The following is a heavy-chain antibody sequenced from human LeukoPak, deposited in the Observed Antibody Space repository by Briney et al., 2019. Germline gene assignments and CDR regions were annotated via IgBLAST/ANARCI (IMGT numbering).Heavy chain of an antibody. CDR2: ISSSGSTI. Sequence: GGSLRLSCAASGFTFSRYEMNWVRQAPGKGLEWVSYISSSGSTIYYADSVKGRFTISRDNAKNTLYLQMNSLRAEDTAVYYCAELGITMIGGVWGKGTTVTISS. D-gene: IGHD3-10*02. J-gene: IGHJ6*04. V-gene: IGHV3-48*03. CDR3: AELGITMIGGV. CDR1: GFTFSRYE.